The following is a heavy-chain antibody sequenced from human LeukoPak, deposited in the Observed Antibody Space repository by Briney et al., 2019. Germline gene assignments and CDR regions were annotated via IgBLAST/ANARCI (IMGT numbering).Heavy chain of an antibody. D-gene: IGHD6-13*01. CDR1: GFTFSSYA. J-gene: IGHJ4*02. CDR3: AKAWDTPMGVIAAPIDY. V-gene: IGHV3-23*01. CDR2: ISGSGGST. Sequence: GGSLRLSCAASGFTFSSYAMSWVRQAPGKGLEWVSAISGSGGSTYYADSAKGRFTISRDNSKNTLYLQMNSLRAEDTAVYYCAKAWDTPMGVIAAPIDYWGQGTLVTVSS.